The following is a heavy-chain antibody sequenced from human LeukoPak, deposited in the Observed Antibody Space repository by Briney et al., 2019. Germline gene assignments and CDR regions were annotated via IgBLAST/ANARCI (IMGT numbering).Heavy chain of an antibody. CDR2: ISGSGGST. CDR3: AKGSRYYDSSGSDY. J-gene: IGHJ4*02. CDR1: GFTFSSYA. Sequence: PGGSLRLSCAASGFTFSSYAMSWVRQAPGKGLEWVSAISGSGGSTYYADSVKGRFTISRDNSKNTLYLQMNSLRAEDTAVYYCAKGSRYYDSSGSDYWGQGTLVTVSS. D-gene: IGHD3-22*01. V-gene: IGHV3-23*01.